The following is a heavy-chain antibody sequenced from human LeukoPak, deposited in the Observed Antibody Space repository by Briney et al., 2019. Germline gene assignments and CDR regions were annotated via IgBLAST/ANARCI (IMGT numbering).Heavy chain of an antibody. Sequence: PSETLSLTCAVSGYSISSGYYWGWIRQPPGKGLEWIGSIYHSGSTYYNPSLKSRVTISVDTSKNQFSLKLSSVTAADTAVYYCARIGAYGSGSWGGYYYYYMDVWGKGTTVTISS. J-gene: IGHJ6*03. CDR1: GYSISSGYY. CDR2: IYHSGST. CDR3: ARIGAYGSGSWGGYYYYYMDV. V-gene: IGHV4-38-2*01. D-gene: IGHD3-10*01.